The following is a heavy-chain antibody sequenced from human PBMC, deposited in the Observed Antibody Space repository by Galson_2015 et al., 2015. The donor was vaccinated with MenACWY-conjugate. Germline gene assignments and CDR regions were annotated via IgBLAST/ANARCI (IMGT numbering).Heavy chain of an antibody. CDR1: GFTFSSYW. CDR2: ISGSGGST. J-gene: IGHJ4*02. D-gene: IGHD3-22*01. CDR3: AKVVNYYDSTGPYYFDY. V-gene: IGHV3-23*01. Sequence: SLRLSCAASGFTFSSYWMSWVRQAPGKGLEWVSAISGSGGSTYYADSVKGRFTISRDNSKNTLYLQMNSLRAEDTAVYYCAKVVNYYDSTGPYYFDYWGQGTLVTVSS.